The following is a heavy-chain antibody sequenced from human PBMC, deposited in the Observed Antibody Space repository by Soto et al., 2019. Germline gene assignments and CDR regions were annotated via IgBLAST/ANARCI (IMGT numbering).Heavy chain of an antibody. Sequence: EVQLVESGGGLAQPGGSLRLSCVASGFSFSDYEMNWVRQAPGKGLEWVAYISSVGSTIHYADSVRGRFTVSRDNARNSLYLQMNTLSVEDTALYYCARDRAAGGYWGQGTLVTVSS. V-gene: IGHV3-48*03. CDR1: GFSFSDYE. D-gene: IGHD6-13*01. CDR2: ISSVGSTI. CDR3: ARDRAAGGY. J-gene: IGHJ4*02.